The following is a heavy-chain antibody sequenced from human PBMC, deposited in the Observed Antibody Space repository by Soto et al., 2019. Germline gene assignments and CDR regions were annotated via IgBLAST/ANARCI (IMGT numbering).Heavy chain of an antibody. J-gene: IGHJ6*02. CDR1: GGTFSSYA. D-gene: IGHD3-3*01. CDR2: IIPIFGTA. Sequence: SVKVSCKASGGTFSSYAISWVRQAPGQGLEWMGGIIPIFGTANYAQKFQGRVTITADESTSTAYMELSSLRSEDTAVYYCARSGITIFGVGDYYYGMDVWGQGTTVTVSS. V-gene: IGHV1-69*13. CDR3: ARSGITIFGVGDYYYGMDV.